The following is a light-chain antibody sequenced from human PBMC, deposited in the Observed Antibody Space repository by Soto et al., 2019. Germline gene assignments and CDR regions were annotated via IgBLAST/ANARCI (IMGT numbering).Light chain of an antibody. CDR3: QQYNTYSGT. CDR1: QSISSW. V-gene: IGKV1-5*03. CDR2: KAS. J-gene: IGKJ1*01. Sequence: DIQMTQSPSTLSASVGDRVTITCRASQSISSWLAWYQQRPGKAPNLLIFKASTLDSGVPSRFSGSGSGTEFTLTISSLQPEXVATYYCQQYNTYSGTFGQGTKVEIK.